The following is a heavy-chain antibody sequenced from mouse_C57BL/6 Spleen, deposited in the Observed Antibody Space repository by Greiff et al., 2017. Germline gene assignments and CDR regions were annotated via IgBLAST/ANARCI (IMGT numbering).Heavy chain of an antibody. J-gene: IGHJ4*01. CDR1: GYTFTSYW. CDR3: ARLYYGSSYDAMDY. Sequence: VQLQQPGAELVKPGASVKLSCKASGYTFTSYWMHWVKQRPGQGLEWIGWIYPRDGSTKYNEKFKGKATLTVDTSSSTAYMELHSLTSEDSAVYFCARLYYGSSYDAMDYWGQGTSVTVSS. D-gene: IGHD1-1*01. V-gene: IGHV1-85*01. CDR2: IYPRDGST.